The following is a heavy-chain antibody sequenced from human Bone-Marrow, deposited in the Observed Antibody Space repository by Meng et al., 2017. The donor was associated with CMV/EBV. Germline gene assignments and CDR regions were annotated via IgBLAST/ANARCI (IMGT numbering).Heavy chain of an antibody. D-gene: IGHD1-26*01. Sequence: GGSLRLSCAASGFTFDDYAMHWVRQVPGKGLEWVSGISWNSIRIAYADSVKGRFTISRDNAENSLYLQMSSLRAEDTAIYYCAKGRSYNYFDYCGQGTLVTVSS. CDR3: AKGRSYNYFDY. CDR2: ISWNSIRI. V-gene: IGHV3-9*01. CDR1: GFTFDDYA. J-gene: IGHJ4*02.